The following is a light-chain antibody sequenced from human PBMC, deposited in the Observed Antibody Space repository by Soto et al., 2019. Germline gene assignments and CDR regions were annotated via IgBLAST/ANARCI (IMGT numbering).Light chain of an antibody. Sequence: EIVMTQSPATLSVCPGERATLSCRASQSVSSNLAWYQQKPGQAPRLLIYGASTRATGIPARFSGSGSGTEFTLPISRLQSEDFAVYSCQQYNNWPPWTFAQGTKVEIK. V-gene: IGKV3-15*01. J-gene: IGKJ1*01. CDR2: GAS. CDR1: QSVSSN. CDR3: QQYNNWPPWT.